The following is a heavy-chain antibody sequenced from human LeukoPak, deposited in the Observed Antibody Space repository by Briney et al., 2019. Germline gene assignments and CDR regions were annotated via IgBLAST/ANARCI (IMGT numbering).Heavy chain of an antibody. J-gene: IGHJ4*02. CDR1: GFTVSSNY. CDR2: IFSDGST. D-gene: IGHD3-10*01. Sequence: PGGSLRLSCAASGFTVSSNYMSWVRQAPGKGLEWVSVIFSDGSTYYTDSVKGRFTISRDNSKNTLYLQMGSLRAEDTAVYYCASSRLRVYFDFWGQGTLVTVSS. CDR3: ASSRLRVYFDF. V-gene: IGHV3-66*01.